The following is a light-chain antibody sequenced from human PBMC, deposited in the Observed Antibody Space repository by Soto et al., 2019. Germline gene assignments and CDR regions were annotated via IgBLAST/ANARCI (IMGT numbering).Light chain of an antibody. CDR1: QDIKNY. CDR2: AAS. J-gene: IGKJ3*01. V-gene: IGKV1-16*01. Sequence: DIQMTQSPSSLSASVGDRVTITCQASQDIKNYLNWYQQKSGKAPKLLIYAASTLQSGVPPRFSGSGSGTDFTLTISCLQSEDFATYYCQQYYSYPSFGPGTKVDIK. CDR3: QQYYSYPS.